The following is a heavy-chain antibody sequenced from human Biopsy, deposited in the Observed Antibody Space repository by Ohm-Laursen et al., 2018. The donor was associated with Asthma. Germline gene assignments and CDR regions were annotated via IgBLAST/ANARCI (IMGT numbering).Heavy chain of an antibody. CDR3: ARTYYDFLTGQVKDVFGV. D-gene: IGHD3-9*01. Sequence: SVKVSCKASGYNFISFAIHWVRQAPGQRLEWMGWVNTGNGDTKYSQKFQGRVTITRDTSASTAYRELRSLRSEDTATYYCARTYYDFLTGQVKDVFGVWGQGTMVTVSS. CDR1: GYNFISFA. CDR2: VNTGNGDT. V-gene: IGHV1-3*04. J-gene: IGHJ3*01.